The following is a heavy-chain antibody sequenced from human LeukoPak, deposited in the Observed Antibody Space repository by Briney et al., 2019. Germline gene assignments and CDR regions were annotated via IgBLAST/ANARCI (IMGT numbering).Heavy chain of an antibody. J-gene: IGHJ4*02. Sequence: DSVKVSCKASRYTFTSYGISWVRQAPGQGPEWMGWISAYNGNTNYAQKLQGRVTMTTDTSTSTAYMELRSLRSDDTAMYYCARDRGGAYDFWSGYYRYFDYWGQGTLVTVSS. CDR2: ISAYNGNT. V-gene: IGHV1-18*01. D-gene: IGHD3-3*01. CDR1: RYTFTSYG. CDR3: ARDRGGAYDFWSGYYRYFDY.